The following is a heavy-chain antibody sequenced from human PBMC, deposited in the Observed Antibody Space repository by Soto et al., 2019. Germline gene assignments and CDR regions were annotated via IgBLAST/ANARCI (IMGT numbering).Heavy chain of an antibody. Sequence: EVQLVESGGGLVQPGGSLRLSCAASGFTFSSYGMNWIRQAPGTGLEWVSYISTSSSTIYADSVKGRFTISRDNDKKSLYLQMNSLRAEDTAVYYCARDPTAYTDARNDYWGQGTLVTVSS. CDR2: ISTSSSTI. J-gene: IGHJ4*02. V-gene: IGHV3-48*01. CDR3: ARDPTAYTDARNDY. D-gene: IGHD2-21*01. CDR1: GFTFSSYG.